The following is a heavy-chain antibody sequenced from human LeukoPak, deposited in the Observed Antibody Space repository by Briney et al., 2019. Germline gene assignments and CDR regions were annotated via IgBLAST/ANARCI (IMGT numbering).Heavy chain of an antibody. D-gene: IGHD3-16*02. V-gene: IGHV4-39*01. CDR2: IYYSGST. CDR1: GGSISSSSYY. CDR3: ARQPRHYDYVWGSYRSRQFDY. Sequence: SETLSLTCTVSGGSISSSSYYWGWIRQPPGKGLEWIGSIYYSGSTYYNPSLKSRVTISVDTSKNQFSLKLSSVTAADTAVYYCARQPRHYDYVWGSYRSRQFDYWGQGTLVTVPS. J-gene: IGHJ4*02.